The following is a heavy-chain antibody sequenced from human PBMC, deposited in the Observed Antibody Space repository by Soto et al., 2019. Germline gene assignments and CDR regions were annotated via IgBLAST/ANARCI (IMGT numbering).Heavy chain of an antibody. Sequence: GGSLRLSCAASGFTFSSYAMSWVRQAPGKGLEWVSAISGSGGSTYYADSVKGRFTISRDNSKNTLYLQMNSLRAEDTAVYYCAKDMHYDFWSGYYRPLDYWGRGTLVTVSS. CDR2: ISGSGGST. D-gene: IGHD3-3*01. CDR3: AKDMHYDFWSGYYRPLDY. J-gene: IGHJ4*02. V-gene: IGHV3-23*01. CDR1: GFTFSSYA.